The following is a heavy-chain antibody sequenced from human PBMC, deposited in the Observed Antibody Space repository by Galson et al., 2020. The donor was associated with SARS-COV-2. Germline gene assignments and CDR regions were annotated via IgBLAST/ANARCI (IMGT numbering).Heavy chain of an antibody. J-gene: IGHJ2*01. D-gene: IGHD1-7*01. Sequence: SQTLSLTCAISGDSVSTNSAAWSWIRQSPSRGLEWLGRTYYRSKWYSEYAVSVKSRITINTDTSENQFSLQLNSVTPEDTDVYYCAREVDKVAGTREYFDLWGRGTLVTVSS. V-gene: IGHV6-1*01. CDR2: TYYRSKWYS. CDR3: AREVDKVAGTREYFDL. CDR1: GDSVSTNSAA.